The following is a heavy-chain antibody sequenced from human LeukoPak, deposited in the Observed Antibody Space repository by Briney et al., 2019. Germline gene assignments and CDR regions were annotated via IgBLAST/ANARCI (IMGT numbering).Heavy chain of an antibody. CDR2: IYYSGST. V-gene: IGHV4-31*03. J-gene: IGHJ4*02. D-gene: IGHD3-22*01. CDR3: ARDRRYYDSSGFLDY. Sequence: PSETLSLTCTVSGGSISSGGYYWSWIRQHPGKGLEWIGYIYYSGSTYYNPSLKSRVTISVDTSKNQFSLKLSSVTDADTAVYYCARDRRYYDSSGFLDYWGQGTLVTVSS. CDR1: GGSISSGGYY.